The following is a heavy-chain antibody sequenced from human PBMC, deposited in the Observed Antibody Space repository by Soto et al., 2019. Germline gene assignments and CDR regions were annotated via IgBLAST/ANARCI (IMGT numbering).Heavy chain of an antibody. J-gene: IGHJ4*02. D-gene: IGHD3-22*01. CDR1: GGSISSGDYY. CDR2: IYYSGST. V-gene: IGHV4-30-4*01. Sequence: LSLTCTVSGGSISSGDYYWSWIRQPPGKGLEWIGYIYYSGSTYYNPSLKSRVTISVDTSKNQFSLKLSSVTAADTAVYYCARGDHYYDSSGYTTFDYWGQGTLVTVSS. CDR3: ARGDHYYDSSGYTTFDY.